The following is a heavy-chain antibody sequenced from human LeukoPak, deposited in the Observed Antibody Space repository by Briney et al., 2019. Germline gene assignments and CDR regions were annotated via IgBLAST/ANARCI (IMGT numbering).Heavy chain of an antibody. CDR1: GFTFSTYA. CDR3: AREYYGSGSYYNVGY. CDR2: ISDSGGTT. V-gene: IGHV3-23*01. D-gene: IGHD3-10*01. J-gene: IGHJ4*02. Sequence: PGGSLRLSCAASGFTFSTYAMSWVRQAPGKGLEWVSGISDSGGTTYYADSVKGRFTISRDNSKNTLYLQMNSLRAEDTALYYCAREYYGSGSYYNVGYWGQGTLVTVSS.